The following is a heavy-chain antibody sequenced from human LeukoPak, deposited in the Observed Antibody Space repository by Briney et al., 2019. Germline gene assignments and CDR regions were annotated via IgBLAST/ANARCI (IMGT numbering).Heavy chain of an antibody. V-gene: IGHV3-30*02. CDR2: IWYHGNNE. CDR3: AKDGVGSNDYHAFDK. J-gene: IGHJ3*02. D-gene: IGHD4/OR15-4a*01. Sequence: PGGSLRLSCTTSGFTFSSFGMHWVRQAPGKGLEWVAMIWYHGNNEYYADSMKGRFTTSRDNSKNTLYLQMNSLRPEDTAVYYCAKDGVGSNDYHAFDKWGQGTVVTVAS. CDR1: GFTFSSFG.